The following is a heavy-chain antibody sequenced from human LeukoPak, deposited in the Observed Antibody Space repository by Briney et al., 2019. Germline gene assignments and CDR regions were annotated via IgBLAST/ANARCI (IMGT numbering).Heavy chain of an antibody. V-gene: IGHV3-30*04. Sequence: GSLRLSCATSGFTFSSYAMHWVRQAPGKGLEWVAVISYDGSNKYYADSVKGRFTISRDNSKNTLYLQMNSLRAEDTAVYYCASMSWFDPWGRGTLVTVSS. CDR2: ISYDGSNK. D-gene: IGHD3-10*02. CDR1: GFTFSSYA. J-gene: IGHJ5*02. CDR3: ASMSWFDP.